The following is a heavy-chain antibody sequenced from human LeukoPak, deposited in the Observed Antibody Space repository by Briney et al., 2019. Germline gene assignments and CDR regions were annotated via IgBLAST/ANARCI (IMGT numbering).Heavy chain of an antibody. J-gene: IGHJ4*02. V-gene: IGHV3-23*01. CDR1: GFTFSSYA. CDR3: AKGAMIVVVTRFDY. D-gene: IGHD3-22*01. CDR2: ISGSGGST. Sequence: GGSRRLSWAASGFTFSSYAMSWVRQAPGKGLEWVSAISGSGGSTYYADSVKGRFTISRDNSKNTLYLQMNSLRAEDTAVYYCAKGAMIVVVTRFDYWGQGTLVTVSS.